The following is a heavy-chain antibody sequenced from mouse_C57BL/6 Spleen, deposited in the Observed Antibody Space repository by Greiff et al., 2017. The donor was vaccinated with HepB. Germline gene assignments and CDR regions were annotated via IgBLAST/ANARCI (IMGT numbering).Heavy chain of an antibody. CDR3: ARSFYEGYYSFAY. J-gene: IGHJ3*01. D-gene: IGHD2-3*01. CDR1: GYTFTGYW. V-gene: IGHV1-9*01. Sequence: QVQLQQSGAELLQPGASVKLSCKATGYTFTGYWIEWVKQRPGHGLEWIGEMLPGSGSTNYNEKFKGKATFTAYTSSNTAYMLLSSLTTEDSAIYYCARSFYEGYYSFAYWGQGTLVTVSA. CDR2: MLPGSGST.